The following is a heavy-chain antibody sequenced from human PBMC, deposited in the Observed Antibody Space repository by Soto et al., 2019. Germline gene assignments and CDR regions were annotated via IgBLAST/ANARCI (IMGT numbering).Heavy chain of an antibody. D-gene: IGHD1-1*01. CDR3: ARRYDPYYFAS. CDR1: GFSLTTSAVA. J-gene: IGHJ4*02. Sequence: QITLKESGPTLVKPTQTLTLTCTFSGFSLTTSAVAVGWIRQPPGKALEWLAIIYGSDDKFYSPSLKTRLTLTKDTSTNQVVLTMTNMVPVDTATYYCARRYDPYYFASWGQGTLVTVSS. V-gene: IGHV2-5*01. CDR2: IYGSDDK.